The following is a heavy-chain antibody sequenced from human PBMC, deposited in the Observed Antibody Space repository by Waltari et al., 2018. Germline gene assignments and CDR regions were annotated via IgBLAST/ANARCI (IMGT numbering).Heavy chain of an antibody. CDR3: ARAIPQYYYDSSGYYFDY. CDR1: GGTFSSYA. V-gene: IGHV1-69*01. J-gene: IGHJ4*02. CDR2: IIPIFGTA. Sequence: QVQLVQSGAEVKKPGSSVKVSCKASGGTFSSYAISWVRQATGQGLEWMGGIIPIFGTANYAQKFQGRVTITADESTSTAYMELSSLRSEDTAVYYCARAIPQYYYDSSGYYFDYWGQGTLVTVSS. D-gene: IGHD3-22*01.